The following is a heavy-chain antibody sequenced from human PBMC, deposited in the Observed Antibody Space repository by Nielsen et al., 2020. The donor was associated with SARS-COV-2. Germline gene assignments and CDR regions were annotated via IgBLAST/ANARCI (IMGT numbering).Heavy chain of an antibody. CDR1: GFTFSSYG. D-gene: IGHD3-10*01. V-gene: IGHV3-33*08. J-gene: IGHJ5*02. Sequence: GGSLRLSCAASGFTFSSYGMHWVRQAPGKGLEWVAVIWYDGSNKYYADSVKGRFTISRDNSKNTLYLQMNSLRAEDTAVYYCARDSGSGSKRFDPWGQGTLVTVSS. CDR2: IWYDGSNK. CDR3: ARDSGSGSKRFDP.